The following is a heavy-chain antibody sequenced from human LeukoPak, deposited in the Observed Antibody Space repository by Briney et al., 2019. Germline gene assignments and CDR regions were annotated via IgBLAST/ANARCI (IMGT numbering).Heavy chain of an antibody. CDR2: ISGSGDGT. CDR1: GFTFSSYA. V-gene: IGHV3-23*01. CDR3: ARRRYSSSWYFDY. D-gene: IGHD6-13*01. J-gene: IGHJ4*02. Sequence: PGGSLRLSCAVSGFTFSSYALSWVRQAPRKGLEWVSGISGSGDGTYYEDSVRGRFTISRDNSKNTLYLQMNSLRAEDSAVYYCARRRYSSSWYFDYWGQETLVTVSS.